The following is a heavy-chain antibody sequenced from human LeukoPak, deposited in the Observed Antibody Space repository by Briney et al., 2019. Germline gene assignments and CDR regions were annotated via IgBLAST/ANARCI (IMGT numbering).Heavy chain of an antibody. J-gene: IGHJ4*02. CDR1: GGTFSSYA. Sequence: ASVKVSCKASGGTFSSYAISWVRQAPGQGLEWMGGIIPIFGTANYAQKFQGRVTITTDESTSTAHTELSSLRSEDTAVYYCAGVTKDHLRYYFDYWGQGTLVTVSS. V-gene: IGHV1-69*05. CDR3: AGVTKDHLRYYFDY. D-gene: IGHD1-1*01. CDR2: IIPIFGTA.